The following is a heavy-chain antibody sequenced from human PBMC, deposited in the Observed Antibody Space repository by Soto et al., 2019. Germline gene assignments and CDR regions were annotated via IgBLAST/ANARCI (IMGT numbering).Heavy chain of an antibody. V-gene: IGHV3-72*01. CDR3: ARVPSSSSDVNPFDY. CDR1: GFTFSDHY. CDR2: TRNKANSYTT. Sequence: GGSLRLSCAASGFTFSDHYMDWVRQAPGKGLEWVGRTRNKANSYTTEYAASVKGRFTISRDDSKNSLYLQMNSLKTEDTAVYYCARVPSSSSDVNPFDYWGQGTLVTVSS. D-gene: IGHD6-6*01. J-gene: IGHJ4*02.